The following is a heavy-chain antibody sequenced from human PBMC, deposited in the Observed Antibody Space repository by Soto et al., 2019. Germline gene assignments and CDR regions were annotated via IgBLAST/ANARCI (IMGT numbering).Heavy chain of an antibody. D-gene: IGHD3-10*02. CDR3: ARDMLGLRAFDY. CDR1: GFTFSSHW. J-gene: IGHJ4*02. V-gene: IGHV3-74*01. CDR2: ISTDGSRT. Sequence: EVQLVESGGGIVQPGGSLRLSCSVSGFTFSSHWMHWVRQAPGKGLVWVSRISTDGSRTTYADSVKGRVTISRDNAKNTLYLDMSSLRAEDTAVYYCARDMLGLRAFDYWGQGTLVTVSS.